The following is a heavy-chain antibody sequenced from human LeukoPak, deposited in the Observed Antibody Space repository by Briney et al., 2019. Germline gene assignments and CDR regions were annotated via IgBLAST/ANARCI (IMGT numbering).Heavy chain of an antibody. Sequence: GASVKVSCKVSGYTLTELSMHWVRQAPGKGLEWMGGFDPEDGETIYAQKFQGRVTMTEDTSTDTAYMELSSLRSEDTAVYYCAGGGPHSASLPLDYWGQGTLVTVSS. CDR2: FDPEDGET. CDR1: GYTLTELS. CDR3: AGGGPHSASLPLDY. D-gene: IGHD2-15*01. V-gene: IGHV1-24*01. J-gene: IGHJ4*02.